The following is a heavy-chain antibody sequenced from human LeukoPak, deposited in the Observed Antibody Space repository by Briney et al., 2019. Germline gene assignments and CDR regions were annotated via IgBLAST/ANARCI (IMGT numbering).Heavy chain of an antibody. J-gene: IGHJ4*02. CDR2: VSGTGLTT. CDR3: AKELMGFDY. V-gene: IGHV3-23*01. Sequence: GGSLRLSCSASGFTFSSYAMSWVRQAPGKGLEWVSAVSGTGLTTYYADSVKGRFIVSRDNSKNTVYLQMNSLRGEDAAVYYCAKELMGFDYWGQGTLVTVSS. CDR1: GFTFSSYA. D-gene: IGHD2-8*01.